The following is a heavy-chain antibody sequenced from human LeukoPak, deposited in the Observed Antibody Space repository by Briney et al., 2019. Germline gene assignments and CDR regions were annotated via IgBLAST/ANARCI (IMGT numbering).Heavy chain of an antibody. V-gene: IGHV3-23*01. Sequence: SGGSLRLSCAASGFTFSSYAMSWVRQAPGKGLEWVSAISGSGGSTYYADSVKGRFSISRDNSKNTLYLQMNSLRAEDTAVYYCARDWIDDYSGIDSWGQGTLVTVSS. D-gene: IGHD3-16*01. CDR3: ARDWIDDYSGIDS. CDR2: ISGSGGST. J-gene: IGHJ4*02. CDR1: GFTFSSYA.